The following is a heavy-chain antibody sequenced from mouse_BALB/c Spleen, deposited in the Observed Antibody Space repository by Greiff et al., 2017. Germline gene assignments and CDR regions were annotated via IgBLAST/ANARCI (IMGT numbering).Heavy chain of an antibody. V-gene: IGHV5-6-5*01. D-gene: IGHD1-2*01. CDR3: ARGEITTATRWFAY. CDR1: GFTFSSYA. CDR2: IISGGST. Sequence: EVKLVESGGGLVKPGGSLKLSCAASGFTFSSYAMSWVRQTPEKRLEWVASIISGGSTYYPDSVKGRFTISRDNARNILYLQMSSLRSEDTAMYYCARGEITTATRWFAYWGQGTLVTVSA. J-gene: IGHJ3*01.